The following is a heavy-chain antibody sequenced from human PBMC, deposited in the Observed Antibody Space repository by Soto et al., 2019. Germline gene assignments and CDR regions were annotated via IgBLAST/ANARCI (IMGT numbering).Heavy chain of an antibody. Sequence: PSETLSLTCTVSGGSVSSGSYYWSWIRQPPGKGLQWIGYIYYSGSTNYNPSLKSRVTISLDTSENQFSLKLNSVTAADSAVYFCARLEGLATISYYFDFWGPGALVTVSS. CDR2: IYYSGST. J-gene: IGHJ4*02. D-gene: IGHD3-9*01. CDR1: GGSVSSGSYY. V-gene: IGHV4-61*01. CDR3: ARLEGLATISYYFDF.